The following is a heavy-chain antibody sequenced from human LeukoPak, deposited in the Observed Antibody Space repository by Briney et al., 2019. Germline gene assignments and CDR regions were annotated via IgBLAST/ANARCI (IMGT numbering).Heavy chain of an antibody. CDR3: ARAGSDSSGAPDAFDI. CDR1: GFTFSSCA. CDR2: ISSSSSTI. Sequence: GGSLRLSCAASGFTFSSCAMSWVRQAPGKGLEWVSYISSSSSTIYYADSVKGRFTISRDNAKNSLYLQMNSLRDEDTAVYYCARAGSDSSGAPDAFDIWGQGTMVTVPS. D-gene: IGHD6-19*01. V-gene: IGHV3-48*02. J-gene: IGHJ3*02.